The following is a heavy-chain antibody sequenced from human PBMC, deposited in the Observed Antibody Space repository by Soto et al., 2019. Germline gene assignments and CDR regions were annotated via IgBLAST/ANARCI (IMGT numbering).Heavy chain of an antibody. Sequence: GGSLRLSCGASGFTFSNYGMHWVRQTPGKGLEWVAVISYDGSHQFYTDSVKGRFTISRDNSKNTLYLQMNSLKTEDTAMYYCAKDPKCCTIGSHFLDNWFDPWGQGTLVTVSS. CDR3: AKDPKCCTIGSHFLDNWFDP. J-gene: IGHJ5*02. CDR2: ISYDGSHQ. D-gene: IGHD2-8*01. V-gene: IGHV3-30*18. CDR1: GFTFSNYG.